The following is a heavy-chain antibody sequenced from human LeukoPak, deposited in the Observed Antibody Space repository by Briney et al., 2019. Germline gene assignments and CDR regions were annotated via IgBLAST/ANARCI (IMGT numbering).Heavy chain of an antibody. CDR3: ARSNVDTSMTQIDY. D-gene: IGHD5-18*01. CDR1: GYIFTTYS. J-gene: IGHJ4*02. CDR2: ISPYNGNT. Sequence: ASVKVSCKTSGYIFTTYSITWVRQAPGQGLQWMGWISPYNGNTNYAQRLQDRVTLTTATSTSTAYMDLRSLISDDTAVYYCARSNVDTSMTQIDYWGQGTLVTVSS. V-gene: IGHV1-18*01.